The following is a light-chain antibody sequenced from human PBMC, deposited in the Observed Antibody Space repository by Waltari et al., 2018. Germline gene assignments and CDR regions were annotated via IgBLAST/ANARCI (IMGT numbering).Light chain of an antibody. Sequence: DIQITQSPPSLSASVGDTVTMTCRASQSVRNYLTWFQQKPGEAPKILIHAASSLGFGVPSRFSGSGSETDFTLTIAGLQREDVGTYYCQQTYTVPRSFGQGTKVE. CDR3: QQTYTVPRS. J-gene: IGKJ2*01. CDR1: QSVRNY. V-gene: IGKV1-39*01. CDR2: AAS.